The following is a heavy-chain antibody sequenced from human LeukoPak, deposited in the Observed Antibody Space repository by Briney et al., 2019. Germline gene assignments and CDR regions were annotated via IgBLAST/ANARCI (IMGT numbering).Heavy chain of an antibody. D-gene: IGHD1-1*01. CDR1: GFTFSGYS. Sequence: GGSLRLSCATSGFTFSGYSMNWVRQAPGKGLEWISYISSSSINIHYGDSVKGRFTISRDNAENSLYLQMNSLRAEDTAVYYCARDSVQLWPNAIDFWGQGTLVTVSS. J-gene: IGHJ4*02. CDR2: ISSSSINI. CDR3: ARDSVQLWPNAIDF. V-gene: IGHV3-48*01.